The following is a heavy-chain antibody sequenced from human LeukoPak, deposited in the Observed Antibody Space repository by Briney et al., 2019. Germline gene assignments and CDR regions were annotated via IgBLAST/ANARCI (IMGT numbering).Heavy chain of an antibody. Sequence: ASVKVSCKATGYTFTSYCMHWVRQAPGQGLEWMGIINPSGGSTSYAQKFQGRVTMTRDTSTSTVYMELSSLRSEDTAVYYCARADDTAMVAYWGQGTLVTVSS. J-gene: IGHJ4*02. CDR3: ARADDTAMVAY. V-gene: IGHV1-46*01. CDR2: INPSGGST. D-gene: IGHD5-18*01. CDR1: GYTFTSYC.